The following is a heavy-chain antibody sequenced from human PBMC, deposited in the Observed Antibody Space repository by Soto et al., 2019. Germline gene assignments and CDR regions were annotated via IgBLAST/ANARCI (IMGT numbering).Heavy chain of an antibody. Sequence: QVNLVQSGGGLVQPGRSLRLSCEASGFTFRKSGMEWIRQAPGKGLEWVARIWYDGSSQYYADSVKGRFTISRDNSKNTLYMEMNSVRVEDTAVYYCARDMDSNYDGMDVWGQGTTVIVSS. V-gene: IGHV3-33*01. CDR1: GFTFRKSG. D-gene: IGHD4-4*01. CDR3: ARDMDSNYDGMDV. CDR2: IWYDGSSQ. J-gene: IGHJ6*02.